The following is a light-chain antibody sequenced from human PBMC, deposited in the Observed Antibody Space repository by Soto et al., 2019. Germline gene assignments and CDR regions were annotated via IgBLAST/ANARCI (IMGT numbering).Light chain of an antibody. Sequence: EIVLTQSPATLSLSPGERATLSCRASQSVNSGYLAWFQQKRGRAPRLLIYGTSGRATGIPDRFSGNGSRTDFTLTISRLEPEDFGVYYCQQYGDSVFTFGPGTTVEIK. CDR2: GTS. V-gene: IGKV3-20*01. J-gene: IGKJ3*01. CDR1: QSVNSGY. CDR3: QQYGDSVFT.